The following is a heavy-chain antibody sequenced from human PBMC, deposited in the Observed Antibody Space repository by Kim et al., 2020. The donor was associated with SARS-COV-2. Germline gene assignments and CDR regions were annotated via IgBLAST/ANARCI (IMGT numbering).Heavy chain of an antibody. CDR2: VFSSGTT. V-gene: IGHV4-59*01. Sequence: SETLSLTCTVSDGSIRDYYWSRFRQPPGKGLEWIGYVFSSGTTNYNPSLESRLTISVDTSTNQFSLRLRSVTAADTAVYYGARRDTRGYYSLWGQGRLVTVSS. D-gene: IGHD3-22*01. CDR1: DGSIRDYY. J-gene: IGHJ4*02. CDR3: ARRDTRGYYSL.